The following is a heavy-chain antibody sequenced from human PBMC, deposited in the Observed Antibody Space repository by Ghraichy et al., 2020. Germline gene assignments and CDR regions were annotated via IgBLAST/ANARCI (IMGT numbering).Heavy chain of an antibody. Sequence: GSLRLSCAASGFIFSSFSMNWVRQAPGKGLEWVSYISSSSSSKYYADSVKGRFTISRDNAKNSLYLQMNSLRDEDTAVYYCARDPPRPRGYSSSPSWDWFDPWGQGTLVTVSS. V-gene: IGHV3-48*02. D-gene: IGHD6-13*01. CDR2: ISSSSSSK. CDR1: GFIFSSFS. CDR3: ARDPPRPRGYSSSPSWDWFDP. J-gene: IGHJ5*02.